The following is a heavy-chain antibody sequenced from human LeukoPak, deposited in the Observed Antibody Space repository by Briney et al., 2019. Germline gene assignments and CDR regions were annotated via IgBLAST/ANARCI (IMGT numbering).Heavy chain of an antibody. V-gene: IGHV3-66*02. CDR2: IYGAGAA. CDR1: RINVSANY. D-gene: IGHD6-13*01. J-gene: IGHJ4*02. CDR3: VSSTGQQLIPYDY. Sequence: GGSLRLSCAASRINVSANYMTWIRQAPGKGLDWVSLIYGAGAAYYAESVRGRFIISRDNSKNTLFLQMNSLRAEDTAVYYCVSSTGQQLIPYDYWGQGTHVAVSS.